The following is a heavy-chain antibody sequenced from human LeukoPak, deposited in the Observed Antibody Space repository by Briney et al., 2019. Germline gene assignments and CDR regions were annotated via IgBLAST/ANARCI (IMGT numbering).Heavy chain of an antibody. J-gene: IGHJ4*02. D-gene: IGHD3-10*01. CDR3: AREERLLWFGELSTRPYYFDY. CDR2: INHSGST. V-gene: IGHV4-34*01. CDR1: GGSFRGYY. Sequence: SETLSLTCAVYGGSFRGYYWSWIRQPPGKGLEWIGEINHSGSTNYNPSLKSRVTISVDTSKNQFSLKLSSVTAADTAVYYCAREERLLWFGELSTRPYYFDYWGQGTLVTVSS.